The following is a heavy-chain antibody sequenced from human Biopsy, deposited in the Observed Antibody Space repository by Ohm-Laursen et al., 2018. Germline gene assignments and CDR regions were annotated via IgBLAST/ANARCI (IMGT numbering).Heavy chain of an antibody. D-gene: IGHD1-1*01. CDR2: INSMFGTT. CDR3: AKRGVERGRPLAY. J-gene: IGHJ4*02. CDR1: GCTFSSFG. Sequence: SVNVSCKVSGCTFSSFGISWVRQAPGQGLEWMGEINSMFGTTNYAQTFQGGVTITADESTSTAYMEVSSLRSEDTAVYYCAKRGVERGRPLAYWGQGTLVTVSS. V-gene: IGHV1-69*13.